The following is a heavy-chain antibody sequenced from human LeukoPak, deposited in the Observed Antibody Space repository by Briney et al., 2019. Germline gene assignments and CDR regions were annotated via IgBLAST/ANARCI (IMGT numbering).Heavy chain of an antibody. Sequence: ASVKVSCKASGGTFSSYAISWVRQAPGQGLEWMGIINPSGGSTSYAQKFQGRVTMTRDTSTSTVYMELSSLRSEDTAVYYCARAPRDGCPDYWGQGTLVTVSS. V-gene: IGHV1-46*01. J-gene: IGHJ4*02. CDR2: INPSGGST. D-gene: IGHD5-24*01. CDR3: ARAPRDGCPDY. CDR1: GGTFSSYA.